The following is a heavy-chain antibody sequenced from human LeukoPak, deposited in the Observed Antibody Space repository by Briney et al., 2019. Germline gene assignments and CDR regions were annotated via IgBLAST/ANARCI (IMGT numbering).Heavy chain of an antibody. CDR3: AGGELLWFGEFTSSFDY. V-gene: IGHV3-21*01. J-gene: IGHJ4*02. CDR1: GFTFSSYS. Sequence: GGSLRLSCAASGFTFSSYSMNWVRQAPGKGLERVPSISSSSSYIYYADSVKGRFTISRDNAKNSLYLQMNSLRAEDTAVYYCAGGELLWFGEFTSSFDYWGQGTLVTVSS. D-gene: IGHD3-10*01. CDR2: ISSSSSYI.